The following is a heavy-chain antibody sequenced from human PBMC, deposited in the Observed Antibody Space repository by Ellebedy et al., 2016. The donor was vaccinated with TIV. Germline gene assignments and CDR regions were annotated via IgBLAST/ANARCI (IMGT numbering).Heavy chain of an antibody. Sequence: PGGSLRLSCETSGFNFSTYGMNWVRQAPGKGLEWVAVISYDGSNKYYADSVKGRFTISRDNSKNTLHLQMSSLRADDTAVYYCAGGNNKQFDYWGQGTLVTVSS. CDR2: ISYDGSNK. J-gene: IGHJ4*02. D-gene: IGHD1-14*01. CDR3: AGGNNKQFDY. V-gene: IGHV3-30*05. CDR1: GFNFSTYG.